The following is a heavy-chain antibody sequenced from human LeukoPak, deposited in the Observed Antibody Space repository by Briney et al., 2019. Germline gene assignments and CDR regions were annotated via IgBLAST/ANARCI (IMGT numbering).Heavy chain of an antibody. Sequence: SETLSLTCSVSGGSISSSDYYWGWIRQPPGKGLEWIGSIYYSGTTYYNPSLKSRVIISVDTSKNQFSLKLNSVTPEDTAVYYCATEGPGQLFDYWGQGTLVTVSS. CDR1: GGSISSSDYY. D-gene: IGHD1-1*01. CDR2: IYYSGTT. V-gene: IGHV4-39*01. CDR3: ATEGPGQLFDY. J-gene: IGHJ4*02.